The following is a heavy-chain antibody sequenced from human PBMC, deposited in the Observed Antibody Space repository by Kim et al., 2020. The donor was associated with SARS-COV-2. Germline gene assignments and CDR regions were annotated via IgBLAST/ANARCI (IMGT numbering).Heavy chain of an antibody. Sequence: PSLKSRVTISVDTSKNQFSLKLSSVTAADTAVYYCARGGGGWSHGGSFDYWGQGTLVTVSS. D-gene: IGHD2-15*01. CDR3: ARGGGGWSHGGSFDY. V-gene: IGHV4-59*09. J-gene: IGHJ4*02.